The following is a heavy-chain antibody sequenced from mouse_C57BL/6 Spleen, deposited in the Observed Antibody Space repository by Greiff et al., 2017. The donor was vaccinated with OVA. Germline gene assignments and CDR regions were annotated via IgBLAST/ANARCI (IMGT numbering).Heavy chain of an antibody. CDR1: GFTFTDYY. J-gene: IGHJ4*01. V-gene: IGHV7-3*01. Sequence: DVKLVESGGGLVQPGGSLSLSCAASGFTFTDYYMSWVRQPPGKALEWLGFIRNKANGYTTEYSASVKGRFTISRENSQSTLYLQMNALRDEDSATYYSAISGLGPYYYAMDYWGQGPSGSASS. CDR2: IRNKANGYTT. CDR3: AISGLGPYYYAMDY. D-gene: IGHD3-1*01.